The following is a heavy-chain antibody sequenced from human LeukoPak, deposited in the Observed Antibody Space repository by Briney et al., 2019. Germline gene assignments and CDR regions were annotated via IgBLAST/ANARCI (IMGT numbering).Heavy chain of an antibody. J-gene: IGHJ5*02. D-gene: IGHD3-9*01. CDR1: GFTFSSYW. V-gene: IGHV3-7*03. Sequence: PGGSLRLSCEVSGFTFSSYWMSWVRQAPGKGLEWVANIKTDGSEKYYVDSAKGRFTISRDNAKNPLYLQMNSLRAEDTAVYYCARDYTGYFPWGQGTLVIVSS. CDR2: IKTDGSEK. CDR3: ARDYTGYFP.